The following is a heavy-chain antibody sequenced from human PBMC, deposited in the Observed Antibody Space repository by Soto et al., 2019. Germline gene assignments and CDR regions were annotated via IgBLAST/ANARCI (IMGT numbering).Heavy chain of an antibody. V-gene: IGHV3-30*18. Sequence: PGGSLRLSCAASGFTFSSYGMHWVRQAPGKGLEWVAVISYDGSNKYYADSVKGRFTISRDNSKSTLYLQMNSLRAEDTAVYYCAKEDDSYDYGDPSYYYYYMDVWGKGTTVTVSS. CDR2: ISYDGSNK. CDR1: GFTFSSYG. D-gene: IGHD4-17*01. J-gene: IGHJ6*03. CDR3: AKEDDSYDYGDPSYYYYYMDV.